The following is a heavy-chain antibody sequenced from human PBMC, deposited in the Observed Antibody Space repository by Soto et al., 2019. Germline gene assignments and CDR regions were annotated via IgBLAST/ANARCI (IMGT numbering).Heavy chain of an antibody. D-gene: IGHD6-13*01. J-gene: IGHJ4*02. CDR3: AKDLYSRIAAAEGYYFDY. Sequence: GGSLRLSCAASGFTFSSYAMSWVRQAPGKGLEWVSAISGSGGSTYYADSVKGRFTISRDNSKNTLYLQMNSLRAEDTAVYYCAKDLYSRIAAAEGYYFDYWGQGTLVTVSS. V-gene: IGHV3-23*01. CDR2: ISGSGGST. CDR1: GFTFSSYA.